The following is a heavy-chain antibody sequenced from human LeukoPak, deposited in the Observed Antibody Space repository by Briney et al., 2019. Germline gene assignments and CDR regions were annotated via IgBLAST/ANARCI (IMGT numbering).Heavy chain of an antibody. CDR1: GGSFSGYY. V-gene: IGHV4-34*01. CDR3: ARGPSTVTLDY. CDR2: INHSGST. J-gene: IGHJ4*02. Sequence: PSETLSLTCAVYGGSFSGYYWSWIRQPTGKGLEWIGEINHSGSTNYNPSLKSRVTISVDTSKNQFSLKLSSVTAADTAVYYCARGPSTVTLDYWGQGTLVTVSS. D-gene: IGHD4-17*01.